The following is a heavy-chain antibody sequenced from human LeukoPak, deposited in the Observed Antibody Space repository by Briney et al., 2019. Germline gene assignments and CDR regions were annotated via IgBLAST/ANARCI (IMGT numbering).Heavy chain of an antibody. J-gene: IGHJ4*02. CDR1: GGSISSSSYY. CDR2: IYYSGST. V-gene: IGHV4-39*01. CDR3: ARHLWFGELPDYFDY. Sequence: PSETLSLTCTVSGGSISSSSYYWGWIRQPPGKGLEWIGSIYYSGSTYYNPSLKSRVTISVDTSKNQFSLKLSSVTAADTAVYYCARHLWFGELPDYFDYWGQGTLVTVSS. D-gene: IGHD3-10*01.